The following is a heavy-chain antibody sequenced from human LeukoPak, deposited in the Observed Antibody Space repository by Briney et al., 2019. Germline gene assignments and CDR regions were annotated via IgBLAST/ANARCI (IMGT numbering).Heavy chain of an antibody. J-gene: IGHJ6*02. V-gene: IGHV3-7*01. CDR2: IKEDGSKK. CDR3: AREYGGRYYYYGMDV. D-gene: IGHD4-23*01. CDR1: GFTFNRYW. Sequence: PGGSLRLSCAASGFTFNRYWMSWVRQAPGKGLEWVANIKEDGSKKEYVDSVKGRFTISRDNAKNSLYLQMDSLRAEDTAVYYCAREYGGRYYYYGMDVWGQGTTVTVSS.